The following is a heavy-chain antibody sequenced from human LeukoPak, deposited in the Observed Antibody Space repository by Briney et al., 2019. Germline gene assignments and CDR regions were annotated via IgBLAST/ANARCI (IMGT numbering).Heavy chain of an antibody. CDR3: ARGGDSSGFYPYDS. D-gene: IGHD3-22*01. CDR2: IKSDGSST. J-gene: IGHJ5*01. CDR1: EFRFSSYW. V-gene: IGHV3-74*01. Sequence: GGSLRLSCAASEFRFSSYWMHWVRQVPGKGLMWVSHIKSDGSSTNYADSLKGRFTISRDNAKNTLYLQMSSLRAEDTAVYYCARGGDSSGFYPYDSWGQGTLVIVSS.